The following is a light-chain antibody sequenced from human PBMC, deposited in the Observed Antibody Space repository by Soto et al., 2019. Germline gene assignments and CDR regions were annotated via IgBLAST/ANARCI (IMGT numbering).Light chain of an antibody. J-gene: IGLJ2*01. CDR3: QTWGAGFAVV. CDR2: VNTDGSH. Sequence: QSALTQSPSASASLGASVKLTCTLSSGHSSYAIAWHQQQPEKGPRYLMKVNTDGSHNKGDGIPDRSSGSSSGAERYLTISSLQSEDEADYYCQTWGAGFAVVFGGGTKVTVL. CDR1: SGHSSYA. V-gene: IGLV4-69*01.